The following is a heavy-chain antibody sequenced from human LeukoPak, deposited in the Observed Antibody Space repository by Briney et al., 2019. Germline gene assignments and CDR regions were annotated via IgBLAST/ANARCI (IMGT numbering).Heavy chain of an antibody. Sequence: GGSLRLSCAASGFTFSSYSMNWVRQAPGKGLEWVSSTSSSSSYIYYADSVKGRFTISRDNAKNSLYLQMNSLRAEDTAVYYCARDVEVTIFGVVMPTRRYFDYWGQGTLVTVSS. CDR3: ARDVEVTIFGVVMPTRRYFDY. D-gene: IGHD3-3*01. J-gene: IGHJ4*02. CDR1: GFTFSSYS. CDR2: TSSSSSYI. V-gene: IGHV3-21*01.